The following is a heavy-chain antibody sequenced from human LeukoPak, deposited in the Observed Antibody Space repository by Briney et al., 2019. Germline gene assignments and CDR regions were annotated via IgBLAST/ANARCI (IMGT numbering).Heavy chain of an antibody. D-gene: IGHD2-2*01. Sequence: GSLRLSCAASGFTFSSYGMNWVRQAPGKGLEWVSYISSSSSTITYADSVRGRFTISRDNDKNSLYLQMNSLRAEDTAVYFCAREAPALDSWGQGTLLTVSS. CDR1: GFTFSSYG. CDR3: AREAPALDS. J-gene: IGHJ4*02. CDR2: ISSSSSTI. V-gene: IGHV3-48*01.